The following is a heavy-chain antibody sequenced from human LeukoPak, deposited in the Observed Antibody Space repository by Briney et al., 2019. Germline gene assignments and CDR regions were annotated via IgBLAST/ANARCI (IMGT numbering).Heavy chain of an antibody. Sequence: PGGSLRLSCAASGFTFSSFWMSWVRQAPGKGLEWVAHIKQDGSEKYYVDSVKGRFTMSRDNAKNSLYLQMNSLRAEDTAVYYCAQDVSTATGGHWGQGTLVAVSS. D-gene: IGHD2-2*01. V-gene: IGHV3-7*01. J-gene: IGHJ4*02. CDR2: IKQDGSEK. CDR1: GFTFSSFW. CDR3: AQDVSTATGGH.